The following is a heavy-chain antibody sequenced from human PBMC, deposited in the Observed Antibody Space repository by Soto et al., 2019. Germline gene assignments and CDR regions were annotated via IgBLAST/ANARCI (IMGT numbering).Heavy chain of an antibody. CDR1: GGSISSSSYY. V-gene: IGHV4-39*01. D-gene: IGHD6-6*01. J-gene: IGHJ5*02. CDR2: IYYSGST. CDR3: AMAGGSSSSGWFDP. Sequence: SETLSLTCTVSGGSISSSSYYWGWIRQPPGKGLEWIGSIYYSGSTYYNPSLKSRVTISVDTSKNQFSLKLSSVTAADTAVYYCAMAGGSSSSGWFDPWGQGTLVTVSS.